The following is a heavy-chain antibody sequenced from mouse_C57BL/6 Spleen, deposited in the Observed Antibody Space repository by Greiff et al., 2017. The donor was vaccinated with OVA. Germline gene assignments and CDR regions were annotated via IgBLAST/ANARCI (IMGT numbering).Heavy chain of an antibody. Sequence: QVQLQQSGPELVKPGASVKISCKASGYTFTDYYINWVKQRPGQGLEWIGWIFPGSGSTYYNEKFKGKATLTVDKSSSTAYMLLSSLTSEDSAVYFCAREVDSSGPYYFDYWGQGTTLTVSS. CDR2: IFPGSGST. J-gene: IGHJ2*01. CDR1: GYTFTDYY. D-gene: IGHD3-2*02. V-gene: IGHV1-75*01. CDR3: AREVDSSGPYYFDY.